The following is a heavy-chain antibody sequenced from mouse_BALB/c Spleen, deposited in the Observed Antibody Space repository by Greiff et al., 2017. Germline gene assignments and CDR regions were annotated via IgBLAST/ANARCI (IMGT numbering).Heavy chain of an antibody. J-gene: IGHJ3*01. D-gene: IGHD2-4*01. CDR3: ARSAMITTTY. Sequence: VQLQQSGAELVKPGASVKLSCKASGYTFTSYWMHWVKQRPGQGLEWIGEINPSNGRTNYNEKFKSKATLTVDKSSSTAYMQLSSLTSEDSAVYYCARSAMITTTYWGQGTLVTVSA. V-gene: IGHV1S81*02. CDR2: INPSNGRT. CDR1: GYTFTSYW.